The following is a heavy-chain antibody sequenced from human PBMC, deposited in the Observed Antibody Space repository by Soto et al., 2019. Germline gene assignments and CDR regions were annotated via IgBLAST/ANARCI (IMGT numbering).Heavy chain of an antibody. CDR1: GGPFSGYY. Sequence: SETLSLTCAVYGGPFSGYYWTWIRQPPGTGLEWIGEINHSGSTNYNPSLKSRVTISVDTSKNQFSLKLTSVTAADTAVYYCARGKITGLFDYWGQGTLVTVSS. CDR3: ARGKITGLFDY. V-gene: IGHV4-34*01. D-gene: IGHD2-8*02. CDR2: INHSGST. J-gene: IGHJ4*02.